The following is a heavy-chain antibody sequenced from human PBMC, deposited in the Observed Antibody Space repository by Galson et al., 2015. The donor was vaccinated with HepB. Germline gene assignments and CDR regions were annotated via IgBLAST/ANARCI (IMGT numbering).Heavy chain of an antibody. D-gene: IGHD4-17*01. J-gene: IGHJ4*02. CDR3: ARATVIYYFDY. Sequence: SVKVSCKASGYTFTSYYMHWVRQAPGQGLEWMGIINPSGGSTSYAQKFQGRVTMTRDTSTSTAYVELSSLRSEDTAVYYCARATVIYYFDYWGQGTLVTVSS. CDR1: GYTFTSYY. CDR2: INPSGGST. V-gene: IGHV1-46*03.